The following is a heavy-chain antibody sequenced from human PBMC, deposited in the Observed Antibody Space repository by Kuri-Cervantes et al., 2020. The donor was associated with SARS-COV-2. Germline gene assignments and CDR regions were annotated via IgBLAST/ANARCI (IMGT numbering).Heavy chain of an antibody. J-gene: IGHJ5*02. CDR1: GGSFSSYY. V-gene: IGHV4-34*01. CDR2: INHSGST. D-gene: IGHD6-6*01. CDR3: ARVPIAARPSFGVCFDP. Sequence: SETLSLTCAVYGGSFSSYYLSWSRHPPGKGLEWIGEINHSGSTNYNPTLKSRVTITVDTSKNQFSLELSAVTAADTAVYYCARVPIAARPSFGVCFDPWGQGTLVTVSS.